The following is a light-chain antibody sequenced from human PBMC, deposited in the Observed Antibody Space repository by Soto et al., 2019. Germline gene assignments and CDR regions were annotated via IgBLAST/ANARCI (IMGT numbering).Light chain of an antibody. CDR2: AVS. V-gene: IGLV2-14*01. Sequence: QSVLTQPASVSGSPGQSITISCTGTSSDVGGYNYVSWYQQHPGKAPKLMIYAVSERPSGVSNRFSGSKSGNTASLTISGLQAEDEADYYCCSYTSSSTLLFGGGTKLTVL. CDR1: SSDVGGYNY. CDR3: CSYTSSSTLL. J-gene: IGLJ2*01.